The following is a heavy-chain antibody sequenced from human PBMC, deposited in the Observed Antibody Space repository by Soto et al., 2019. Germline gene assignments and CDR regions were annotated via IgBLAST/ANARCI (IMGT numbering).Heavy chain of an antibody. D-gene: IGHD2-15*01. CDR2: IYYSGST. Sequence: SETLSLTCTVSGGSISSYYWSWIRQPPGKGLEWIGYIYYSGSTNYNPSLKSRVTISVDTSKNQFSLKLSSVTAADTAVYYCARVDCSGGSCQRFDYWGQGTLVTVSS. J-gene: IGHJ4*02. V-gene: IGHV4-59*01. CDR1: GGSISSYY. CDR3: ARVDCSGGSCQRFDY.